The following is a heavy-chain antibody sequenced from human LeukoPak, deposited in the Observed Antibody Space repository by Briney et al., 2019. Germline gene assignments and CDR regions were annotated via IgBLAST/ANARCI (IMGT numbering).Heavy chain of an antibody. J-gene: IGHJ5*02. Sequence: SETLSLTCTVSGGFISSYSWSWIRQDAGKGLEWIGRIYTSGSTNYNPSLKSRVTMSVDTSKNQFSLNLSSVTAADTAVYYCARGVASTGIGWFDPWGQETLVTVSS. V-gene: IGHV4-4*07. D-gene: IGHD6-13*01. CDR2: IYTSGST. CDR3: ARGVASTGIGWFDP. CDR1: GGFISSYS.